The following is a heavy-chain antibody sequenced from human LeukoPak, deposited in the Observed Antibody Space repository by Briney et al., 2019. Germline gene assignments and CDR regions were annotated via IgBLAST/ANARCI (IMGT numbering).Heavy chain of an antibody. Sequence: PGGSLRLSCAASGFTFSSYEMNWVRQAPGKGLEWVSYISSGSTIYYADSVKGRFTISRDNAKNSLYLQMNSLRAEDTAVYYCAREGEGYSGYVRGYYFDYWGQGTLVTVSS. D-gene: IGHD5-12*01. CDR2: ISSGSTI. V-gene: IGHV3-48*03. J-gene: IGHJ4*02. CDR3: AREGEGYSGYVRGYYFDY. CDR1: GFTFSSYE.